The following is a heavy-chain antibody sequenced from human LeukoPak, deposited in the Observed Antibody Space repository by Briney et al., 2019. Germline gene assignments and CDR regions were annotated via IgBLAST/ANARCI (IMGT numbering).Heavy chain of an antibody. CDR2: IIPILGIA. CDR3: ASPDLGDYSNSPQGYGMDV. CDR1: GGTFSSYT. Sequence: SVKVSCKASGGTFSSYTISWVRQAPGQGLEWMGRIIPILGIANYAQKFQGRVTITADKSTSTAYMELSSLRSEDTAVYYCASPDLGDYSNSPQGYGMDVWGQGTTVAVSS. D-gene: IGHD4-11*01. J-gene: IGHJ6*02. V-gene: IGHV1-69*02.